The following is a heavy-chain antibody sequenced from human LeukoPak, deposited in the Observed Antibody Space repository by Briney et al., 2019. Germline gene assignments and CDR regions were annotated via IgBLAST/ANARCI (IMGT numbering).Heavy chain of an antibody. CDR2: IYPGDSDT. CDR1: GYRFTNYW. V-gene: IGHV5-51*01. D-gene: IGHD4-17*01. Sequence: GVSLEISCKGSGYRFTNYWIGWVRQMAGKDVGWMGTIYPGDSDTSYSPSFQGQVTISADKSISTAYLQWSSLKASDTAMYYCARRKLDYGDYVDCWGQGTLVTVSS. CDR3: ARRKLDYGDYVDC. J-gene: IGHJ4*02.